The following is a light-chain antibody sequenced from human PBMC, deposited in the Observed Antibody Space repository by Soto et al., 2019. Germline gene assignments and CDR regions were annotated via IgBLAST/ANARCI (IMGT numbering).Light chain of an antibody. CDR2: DAS. V-gene: IGKV3-15*01. CDR3: QQYNNWPPIN. Sequence: EIVMTQSPATLSVSLGEMATLSCSASQSVSSNLAWYQQKPGQAPRLLIYDASTRATGIPARFSGTGSGTEFTLTISSLQSEDFAVYYCQQYNNWPPINFGQGTRLEIK. CDR1: QSVSSN. J-gene: IGKJ5*01.